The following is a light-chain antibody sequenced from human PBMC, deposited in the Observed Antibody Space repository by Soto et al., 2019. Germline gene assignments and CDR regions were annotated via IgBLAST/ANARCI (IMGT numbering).Light chain of an antibody. Sequence: EIVMTQSPATLSVSPGERATLSCRASQNINRKLAWYQQKPGQAPRLLISGASTRATGIPARFSGSGSGTEFTLTISILQSEDFAVYYCQQYYDYPPLIFGGGTKVEIK. CDR2: GAS. J-gene: IGKJ4*01. CDR1: QNINRK. V-gene: IGKV3-15*01. CDR3: QQYYDYPPLI.